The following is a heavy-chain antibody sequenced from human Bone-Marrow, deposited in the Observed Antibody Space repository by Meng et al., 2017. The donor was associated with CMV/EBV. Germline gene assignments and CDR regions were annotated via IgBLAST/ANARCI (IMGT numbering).Heavy chain of an antibody. Sequence: GGSLRLSCAASGFTFSSYAMSWVRQAPGKGLEWVSAISGSGGSTYYADSVKGRFTISRDNSKNTLYLQMNSLRAEDTAVYYCAKDYCSRTSCPSEDYWYFDLWGRGTLVTVSS. CDR1: GFTFSSYA. CDR3: AKDYCSRTSCPSEDYWYFDL. D-gene: IGHD2-2*01. J-gene: IGHJ2*01. V-gene: IGHV3-23*01. CDR2: ISGSGGST.